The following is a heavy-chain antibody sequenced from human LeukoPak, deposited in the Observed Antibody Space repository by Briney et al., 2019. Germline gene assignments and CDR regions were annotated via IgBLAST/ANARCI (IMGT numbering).Heavy chain of an antibody. CDR1: GYTFTSYG. D-gene: IGHD6-13*01. J-gene: IGHJ4*02. Sequence: ASVKVSCTASGYTFTSYGISWVRQATGQGLEWMGWISAYNGNTNYAQKLQGRVTMTTDTSTSTAYMELRSLRSDDTAVYYCARTIEQQLVSDYWGQGTLVTVSS. CDR2: ISAYNGNT. CDR3: ARTIEQQLVSDY. V-gene: IGHV1-18*01.